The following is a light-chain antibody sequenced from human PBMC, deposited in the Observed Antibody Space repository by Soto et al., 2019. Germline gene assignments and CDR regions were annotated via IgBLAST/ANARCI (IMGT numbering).Light chain of an antibody. Sequence: DIQMTQSPSTLSASVGDRLIIAFRPSQSISDRLAWYQRKPGKAPKLLIFAASTLQSGVPSRFSGSGSGTDFTLTISSLQPEDFATYYCQQSYSTPRTFGQGTRLEIK. V-gene: IGKV1-39*01. CDR1: QSISDR. J-gene: IGKJ5*01. CDR2: AAS. CDR3: QQSYSTPRT.